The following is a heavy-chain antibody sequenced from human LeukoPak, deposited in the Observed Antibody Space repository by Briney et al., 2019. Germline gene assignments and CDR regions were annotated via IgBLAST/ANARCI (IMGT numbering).Heavy chain of an antibody. Sequence: GGSLRLSCAASGFTFSNCAMNWVRQAPGKGLEWVSYISHTGSADSYADSVKGRFTISRDNAKNSLYLQMNSLRAEDTALYYCAKGGYYDLDAFDIWGQGTMVTVSS. J-gene: IGHJ3*02. D-gene: IGHD1-26*01. V-gene: IGHV3-48*03. CDR2: ISHTGSAD. CDR1: GFTFSNCA. CDR3: AKGGYYDLDAFDI.